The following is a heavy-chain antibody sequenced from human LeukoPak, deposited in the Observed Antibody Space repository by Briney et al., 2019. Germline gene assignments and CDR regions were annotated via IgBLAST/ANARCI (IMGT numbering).Heavy chain of an antibody. Sequence: GGSLRLSCAASGFTFSTYAVNWVRQAPGKGLEWVSAISSSGGTTCYADSVKGRFSISRDNSKNTRDLRMNSLRAEDTAIYYCAKDRNAWPTNFDSWGQGTLVTVSA. V-gene: IGHV3-23*01. CDR1: GFTFSTYA. D-gene: IGHD5-24*01. J-gene: IGHJ4*02. CDR2: ISSSGGTT. CDR3: AKDRNAWPTNFDS.